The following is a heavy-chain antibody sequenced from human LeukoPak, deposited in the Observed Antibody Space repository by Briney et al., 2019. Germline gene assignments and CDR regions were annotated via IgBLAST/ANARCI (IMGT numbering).Heavy chain of an antibody. CDR2: IYYSGST. V-gene: IGHV4-30-4*08. D-gene: IGHD2-2*01. Sequence: SETLSLTCTVSGGSISSGGYYWSWIRQHPGKGLEWIGYIYYSGSTYYNPSLKSRVTISVDTSKNQFSLKLSSVTAADTAVYYCASSEVVPAAFSLSIDYWGQGTLVTVSS. J-gene: IGHJ4*02. CDR1: GGSISSGGYY. CDR3: ASSEVVPAAFSLSIDY.